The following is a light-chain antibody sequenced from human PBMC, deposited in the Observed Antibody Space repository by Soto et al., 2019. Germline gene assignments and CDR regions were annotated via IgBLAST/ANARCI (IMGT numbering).Light chain of an antibody. V-gene: IGKV3-20*02. CDR1: QSVGSSY. CDR3: QQSYSTPPT. Sequence: EIVLTQSPVTLSLSPGERATLSCRASQSVGSSYLAWYQQKPGQAPRLLIYAASSLQSGVPSRFSGSGSGTDFTLTISSLQPEDFATYYCQQSYSTPPTFGQGTKVDIK. J-gene: IGKJ1*01. CDR2: AAS.